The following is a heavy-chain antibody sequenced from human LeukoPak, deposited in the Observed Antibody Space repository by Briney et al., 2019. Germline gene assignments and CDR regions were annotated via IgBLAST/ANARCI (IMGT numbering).Heavy chain of an antibody. D-gene: IGHD2-21*01. J-gene: IGHJ6*02. CDR3: ASGSLASMDV. CDR1: GFTFTNYV. V-gene: IGHV3-30-3*01. Sequence: GGSLRLSCVVSGFTFTNYVVHWVRQAPGKGLEWVTLVSSDGGIKYYADSVKGRFTISRDNSKNTLYLQMNSLRAEDTAVYYCASGSLASMDVWGQGTTVTVSS. CDR2: VSSDGGIK.